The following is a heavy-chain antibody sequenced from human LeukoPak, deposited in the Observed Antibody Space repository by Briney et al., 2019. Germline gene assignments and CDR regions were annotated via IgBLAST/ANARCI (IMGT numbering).Heavy chain of an antibody. CDR2: ISSSGSTK. CDR1: GFTFSSYE. CDR3: ARAYFYDNSGYYHGPAFDY. D-gene: IGHD3-22*01. V-gene: IGHV3-48*03. Sequence: PGGSLRLSCAASGFTFSSYEMKCVRQAPGGGLEWVSYISSSGSTKYYADSVRGPFTITRDNAKNSQYLQMNSLRAEDTAVYYRARAYFYDNSGYYHGPAFDYWGQGSLVTVSS. J-gene: IGHJ4*02.